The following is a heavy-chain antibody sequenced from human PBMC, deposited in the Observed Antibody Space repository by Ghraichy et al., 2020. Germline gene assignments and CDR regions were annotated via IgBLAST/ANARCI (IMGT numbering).Heavy chain of an antibody. D-gene: IGHD2/OR15-2a*01. J-gene: IGHJ6*02. Sequence: GGSLRLSCAASGFTFSTYTMNWVRQAPGKGLEWVSSISKSSDYIYYRDSVKGRFTISRDNAENSLYLQMNGLRVEDTAVYYCARFLGFCNSDSCYDYYYGVDVWGQGTTVTVSS. V-gene: IGHV3-21*01. CDR3: ARFLGFCNSDSCYDYYYGVDV. CDR1: GFTFSTYT. CDR2: ISKSSDYI.